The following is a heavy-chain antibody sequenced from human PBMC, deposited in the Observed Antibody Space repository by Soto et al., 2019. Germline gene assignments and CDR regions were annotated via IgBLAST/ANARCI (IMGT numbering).Heavy chain of an antibody. CDR2: ISGSGGST. J-gene: IGHJ3*02. CDR1: GFTFSSYA. V-gene: IGHV3-23*01. CDR3: AKDRRKAAAGPEPTKFDAFDI. Sequence: GGSLRLSCAASGFTFSSYAMSWVRQAPGKGLEWVSAISGSGGSTYYADSVKGRFTISRDNSKNTLYLQMNSLRAEDTAVYYCAKDRRKAAAGPEPTKFDAFDIWGQGTMVTVSS. D-gene: IGHD6-13*01.